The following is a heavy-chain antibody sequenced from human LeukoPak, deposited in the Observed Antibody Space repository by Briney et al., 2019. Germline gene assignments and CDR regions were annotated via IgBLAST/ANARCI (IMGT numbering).Heavy chain of an antibody. CDR2: IQQDGSEK. J-gene: IGHJ5*02. Sequence: GGSLGLSCAASGFTFINYWMSWVRQAPGKGLEWVANIQQDGSEKYYLDSVKGRFTISIDNANNSLYLQMNSLRAEDTPVYYCARDGELSRLDPWGHGTMLTVSS. CDR1: GFTFINYW. CDR3: ARDGELSRLDP. V-gene: IGHV3-7*01. D-gene: IGHD1-26*01.